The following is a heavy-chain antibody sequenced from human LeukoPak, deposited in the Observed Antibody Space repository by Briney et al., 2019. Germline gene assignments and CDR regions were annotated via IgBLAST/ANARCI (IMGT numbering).Heavy chain of an antibody. CDR1: GFTFSNHG. CDR2: ISPSGDIT. CDR3: AKSGLSRFDY. D-gene: IGHD4/OR15-4a*01. J-gene: IGHJ4*02. V-gene: IGHV3-23*01. Sequence: GGSLRLSCAASGFTFSNHGMNWVCQAPGKGLEWVSGISPSGDITYYADSVKGRFTVSRDNFKNTLYLQMNSLRTEDTAVYYCAKSGLSRFDYWGQGTLVTVSS.